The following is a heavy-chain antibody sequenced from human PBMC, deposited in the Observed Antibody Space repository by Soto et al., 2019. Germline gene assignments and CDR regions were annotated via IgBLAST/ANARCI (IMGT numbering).Heavy chain of an antibody. J-gene: IGHJ4*02. CDR3: AKDLRGIAARPPMGY. D-gene: IGHD6-6*01. CDR1: WFNFRSYA. Sequence: GRPLRLSCAASWFNFRSYAMRWVRKATGKGLEWVSAISGSGGSTYYADSVKGRFTISRDNSKNTLYLQMNSLRAEDTAVYYCAKDLRGIAARPPMGYWGQGTLVTVSS. CDR2: ISGSGGST. V-gene: IGHV3-23*01.